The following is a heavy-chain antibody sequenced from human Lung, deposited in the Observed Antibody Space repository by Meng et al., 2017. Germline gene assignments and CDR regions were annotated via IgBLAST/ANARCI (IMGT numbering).Heavy chain of an antibody. D-gene: IGHD4-11*01. J-gene: IGHJ4*02. Sequence: QVALQQSGAGLLKPSETLSLTCVVSGGSFSDYYWSWIRQPPGKGLEWIGEINHSGSTNYNPSLESRATISVDPSQNNLSLKLSSVTAADSAVYYCARGPTTMAHDFDYWGQGTLVTVSS. V-gene: IGHV4-34*01. CDR1: GGSFSDYY. CDR2: INHSGST. CDR3: ARGPTTMAHDFDY.